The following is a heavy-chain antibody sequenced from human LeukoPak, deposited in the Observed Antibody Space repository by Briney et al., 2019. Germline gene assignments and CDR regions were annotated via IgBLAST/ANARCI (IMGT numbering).Heavy chain of an antibody. Sequence: SETLSLTCTVSGGSISSYYWSWIRQPPGKGLEWIGYIYYSGSTNYNPSLKSRVTISVDTSKNQFSLKLSSVTAADTAVYYCARDLGGSYSGAFDYWGQGTLVTVSS. D-gene: IGHD1-26*01. V-gene: IGHV4-59*01. J-gene: IGHJ4*02. CDR1: GGSISSYY. CDR3: ARDLGGSYSGAFDY. CDR2: IYYSGST.